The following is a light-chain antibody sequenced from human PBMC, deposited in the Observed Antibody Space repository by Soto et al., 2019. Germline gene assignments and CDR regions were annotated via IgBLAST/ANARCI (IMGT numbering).Light chain of an antibody. CDR3: CSYAGSRTYV. Sequence: QSVLTQPASVSGSPGQSITISCTGTSSDVGSYDLVSWYQQVPGKAPKLMIYDDNKRPSGSSNRFSGSKSGNTASPTISGLQAEDEADYYCCSYAGSRTYVFGTGTKLTVL. CDR1: SSDVGSYDL. V-gene: IGLV2-23*01. CDR2: DDN. J-gene: IGLJ1*01.